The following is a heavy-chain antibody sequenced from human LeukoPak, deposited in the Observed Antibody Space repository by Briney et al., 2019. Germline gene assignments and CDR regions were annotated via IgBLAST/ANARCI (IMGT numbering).Heavy chain of an antibody. CDR2: IYYSGST. Sequence: SETLSLTCTVSGGSISSSSYYWGWIRQPPGKGLEWIGSIYYSGSTYYNPSLKSRVTISVDTSKNQFSLKLSSVTAADTAVYYCARSTFSYYYDSSGYYHGPFDYWGQGTLVTVPS. D-gene: IGHD3-22*01. V-gene: IGHV4-39*01. J-gene: IGHJ4*02. CDR1: GGSISSSSYY. CDR3: ARSTFSYYYDSSGYYHGPFDY.